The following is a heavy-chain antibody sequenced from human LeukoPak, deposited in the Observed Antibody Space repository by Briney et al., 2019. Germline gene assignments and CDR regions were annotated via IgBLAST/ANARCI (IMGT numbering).Heavy chain of an antibody. CDR1: GFTFSSYA. CDR3: AKWRIAVAGAEDY. J-gene: IGHJ4*02. D-gene: IGHD6-19*01. V-gene: IGHV3-23*01. Sequence: RGSLRLSCAASGFTFSSYAMTWVRQAPGKGLEWVSGISTSGGHTYYADSVKGRFTISRDNSKNTLYLQMNSLRAEDTAVYYCAKWRIAVAGAEDYWGQGTLVTVSS. CDR2: ISTSGGHT.